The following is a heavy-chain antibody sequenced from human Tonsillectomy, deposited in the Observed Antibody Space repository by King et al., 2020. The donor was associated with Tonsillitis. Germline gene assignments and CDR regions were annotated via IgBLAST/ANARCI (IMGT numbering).Heavy chain of an antibody. CDR2: IKQDGSEK. CDR1: GFTFSSYW. Sequence: VQLVESGGGLVQPGGSLRLSCAASGFTFSSYWMSWVRQAPGKGLEWVANIKQDGSEKYYVDSVKGRFTISRDNAKNSLYLQMNSLRAEDTAVYYCARVNLAMVRGVSFYYWGQGTLVTVSS. V-gene: IGHV3-7*01. D-gene: IGHD3-10*01. J-gene: IGHJ4*02. CDR3: ARVNLAMVRGVSFYY.